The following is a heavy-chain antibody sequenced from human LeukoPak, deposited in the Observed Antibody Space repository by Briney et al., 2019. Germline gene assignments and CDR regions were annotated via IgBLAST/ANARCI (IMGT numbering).Heavy chain of an antibody. CDR2: ISSSGSTI. CDR1: GFTFSSYE. D-gene: IGHD6-6*01. Sequence: GGSLRLSCAASGFTFSSYEMNWVRQAPGKGLEWVSYISSSGSTIYYAGSVQGRFTISRDNAKNTLHVQMNSLRPEDTAVFYCAKDASPIAASTTGAFDFWGQGAMVTVSS. J-gene: IGHJ3*01. CDR3: AKDASPIAASTTGAFDF. V-gene: IGHV3-48*03.